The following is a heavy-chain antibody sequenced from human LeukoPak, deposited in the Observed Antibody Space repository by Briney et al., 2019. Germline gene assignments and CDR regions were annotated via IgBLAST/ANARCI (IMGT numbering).Heavy chain of an antibody. Sequence: HPGGSLRLSCAASGFTFSGYWMIWLPQAPGKGLEGVAKINQDGRQKYYVDSVKGRFTNSRDNAKNSLYLQMNSLRAEDTAVYYCATVRTYTNFDYWGQGTLVSVSS. D-gene: IGHD5-18*01. J-gene: IGHJ4*02. CDR2: INQDGRQK. V-gene: IGHV3-7*05. CDR1: GFTFSGYW. CDR3: ATVRTYTNFDY.